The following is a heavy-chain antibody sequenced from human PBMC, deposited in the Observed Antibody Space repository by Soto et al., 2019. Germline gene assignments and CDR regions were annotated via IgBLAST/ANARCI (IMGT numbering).Heavy chain of an antibody. D-gene: IGHD1-7*01. Sequence: SETLSLTCTVSAGSVSSSSYSWTWIRQTPGKGLEWIGYIYSSGSTNYNPPLKSRVTISIDASKNQFSLKLSSVTAADTAVYYCARVELYYYYGMDVWGQGTTVTVSS. CDR2: IYSSGST. CDR1: AGSVSSSSYS. J-gene: IGHJ6*02. V-gene: IGHV4-61*01. CDR3: ARVELYYYYGMDV.